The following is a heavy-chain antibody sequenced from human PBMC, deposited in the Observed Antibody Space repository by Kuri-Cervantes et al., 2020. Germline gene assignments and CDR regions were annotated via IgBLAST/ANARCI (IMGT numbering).Heavy chain of an antibody. Sequence: ASVKVSCKASGYTFTGYYMHWVRQAPGQGLEWMGWISPNSGGTNYAQKFQGWVTMTRDTSISTAYMELSRLRSDDTAVYYCARGLYDILACMDVWGQGTTVTVSS. D-gene: IGHD3-9*01. V-gene: IGHV1-2*04. CDR1: GYTFTGYY. CDR3: ARGLYDILACMDV. CDR2: ISPNSGGT. J-gene: IGHJ6*02.